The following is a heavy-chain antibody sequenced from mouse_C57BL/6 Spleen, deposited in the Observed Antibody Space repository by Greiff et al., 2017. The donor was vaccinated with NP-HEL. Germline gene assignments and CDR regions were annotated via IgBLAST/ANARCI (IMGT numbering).Heavy chain of an antibody. D-gene: IGHD4-1*01. J-gene: IGHJ1*03. CDR2: ISYDGSN. V-gene: IGHV3-6*01. CDR1: GYSITSGYY. CDR3: ARGGWDGYFDV. Sequence: EVHLVESGPGLVKPSQSLSLTCSVTGYSITSGYYWNWIRQFPGNKLEWMGYISYDGSNNYNPSLKNRISITRDTSKNQFFLKLNSVTTEDTATYYCARGGWDGYFDVWGTGTTVTVSS.